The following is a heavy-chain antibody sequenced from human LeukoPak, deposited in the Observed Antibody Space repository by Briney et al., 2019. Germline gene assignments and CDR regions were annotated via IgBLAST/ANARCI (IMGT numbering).Heavy chain of an antibody. CDR1: VYTLTELS. CDR3: ATSKGLLLSLDY. V-gene: IGHV1-24*01. CDR2: FDPEDGET. J-gene: IGHJ4*02. Sequence: ASAKVSCKVSVYTLTELSMHWVRQAPGKGLDWMGGFDPEDGETIYAQKFQGRVTMTEDTSTDTAYMELSSLRSEDTAVYYCATSKGLLLSLDYWGQGTLLTVSS. D-gene: IGHD2-21*02.